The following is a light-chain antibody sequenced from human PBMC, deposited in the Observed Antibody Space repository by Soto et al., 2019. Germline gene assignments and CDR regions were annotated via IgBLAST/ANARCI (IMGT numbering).Light chain of an antibody. CDR2: GSS. V-gene: IGKV3-20*01. CDR3: QQYGSSPPYT. CDR1: QSVRNNY. J-gene: IGKJ2*01. Sequence: VLTQSPCTLSLSPGERATLSCRASQSVRNNYLAWYQQKPGQSPKLLIFGSSDRATGIPDRFSGSGSGTDFTLTISRLEPEDFAVYYCQQYGSSPPYTFGQGTKLEIK.